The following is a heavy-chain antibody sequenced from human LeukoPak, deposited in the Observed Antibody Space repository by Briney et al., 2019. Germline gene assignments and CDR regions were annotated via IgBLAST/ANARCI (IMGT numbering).Heavy chain of an antibody. J-gene: IGHJ4*02. V-gene: IGHV4-59*01. CDR2: IHSSGST. D-gene: IGHD1-26*01. CDR1: GFSITTYY. CDR3: ARDIREVGESHYFDY. Sequence: TSETLSLTCTVSGFSITTYYWSWIRQSPGNGLEWIGLIHSSGSTTYNPSLKRRVTISVNTSNNHFLQHLSYMPAADTAVYYCARDIREVGESHYFDYWGQGTLVTVTS.